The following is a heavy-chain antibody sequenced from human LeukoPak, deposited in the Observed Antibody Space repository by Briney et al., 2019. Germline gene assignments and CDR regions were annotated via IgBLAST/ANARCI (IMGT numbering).Heavy chain of an antibody. D-gene: IGHD2-2*02. V-gene: IGHV1-18*01. CDR1: GYTFTSYG. CDR3: ARGYCSSTSCYRSAGDAEYFQH. CDR2: ISAYSGNT. Sequence: ASVKVSCKASGYTFTSYGISWVRQAPGQGLEWMGWISAYSGNTNYAQKLQGRVTMTTDTSTSTAYMELRSLRSDDTAVYYCARGYCSSTSCYRSAGDAEYFQHWGQGTLVTVSS. J-gene: IGHJ1*01.